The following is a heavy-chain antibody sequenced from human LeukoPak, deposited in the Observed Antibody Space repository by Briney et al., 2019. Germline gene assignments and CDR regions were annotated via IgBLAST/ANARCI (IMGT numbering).Heavy chain of an antibody. J-gene: IGHJ6*03. D-gene: IGHD6-13*01. CDR1: GGTFSSYT. CDR3: AREYSSLPYYYYMYV. Sequence: ASVKVSCKASGGTFSSYTISWVRQAPGQGLEWMVGIIPIRGIANYAQKFQGRVTITADKYTSTAYMELSSLRSEDTAVYYCAREYSSLPYYYYMYVWGKGTTVTVSS. CDR2: IIPIRGIA. V-gene: IGHV1-69*10.